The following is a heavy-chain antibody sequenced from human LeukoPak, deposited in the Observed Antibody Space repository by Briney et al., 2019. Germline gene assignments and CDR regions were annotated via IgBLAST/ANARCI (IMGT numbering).Heavy chain of an antibody. CDR1: GFAFDSFA. CDR3: ANVHCTISGCFAGVGPSDD. V-gene: IGHV3-23*01. J-gene: IGHJ4*02. Sequence: PGGSLRLSCAASGFAFDSFAMTRVRQAPGKVLEWVSSISGSGGTTYYADSLKGRATISRDNSKNTLYLQVNSLRAEDTAKYYCANVHCTISGCFAGVGPSDDWGQGTLVTVSS. D-gene: IGHD2-2*01. CDR2: ISGSGGTT.